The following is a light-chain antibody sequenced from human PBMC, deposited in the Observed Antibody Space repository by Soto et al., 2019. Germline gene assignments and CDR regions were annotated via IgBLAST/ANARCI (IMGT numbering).Light chain of an antibody. CDR3: KSYAGSNTYV. Sequence: SVLTQAPSASGSPGQSVTISCTGTKNDIGVYDFVSWYQHHPGKAPRLIIYEVVQRPSVVPARFSGSNSGNTASLTVSALQAADEADYFCKSYAGSNTYVFGSRTKVSV. V-gene: IGLV2-8*01. CDR2: EVV. CDR1: KNDIGVYDF. J-gene: IGLJ1*01.